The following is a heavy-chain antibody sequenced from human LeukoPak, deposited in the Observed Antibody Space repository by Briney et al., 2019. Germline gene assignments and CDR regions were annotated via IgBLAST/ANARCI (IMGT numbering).Heavy chain of an antibody. CDR1: GFTMSHYG. V-gene: IGHV3-23*01. Sequence: GGSLRLSCAASGFTMSHYGVSWVRQAPGKGLEWISGIRSAVETTHYADSVKGRFIISRDDSKNALSLQLNSLRPEDTALYYCAKHFCTGLDCSLFDSWGQGTLVTVSS. D-gene: IGHD3/OR15-3a*01. CDR3: AKHFCTGLDCSLFDS. J-gene: IGHJ4*02. CDR2: IRSAVETT.